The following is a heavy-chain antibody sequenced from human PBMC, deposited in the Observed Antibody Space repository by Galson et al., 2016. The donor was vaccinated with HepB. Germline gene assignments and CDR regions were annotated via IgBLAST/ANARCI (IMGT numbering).Heavy chain of an antibody. J-gene: IGHJ5*02. CDR3: ARGPTNYYDSSGYYYGWFDP. V-gene: IGHV1-46*01. Sequence: SVKVSCKASGYNFTNYYMHWVRQAPGQGLEWMGVINPTTGNTYYAQNIQDRVTMTGDTSTSIVYLELSSLRPEDTAVYYCARGPTNYYDSSGYYYGWFDPWGQGTLVTVSS. CDR1: GYNFTNYY. D-gene: IGHD3-22*01. CDR2: INPTTGNT.